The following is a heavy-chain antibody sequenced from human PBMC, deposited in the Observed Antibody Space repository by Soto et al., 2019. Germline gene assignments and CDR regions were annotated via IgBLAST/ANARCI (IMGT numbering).Heavy chain of an antibody. D-gene: IGHD1-26*01. J-gene: IGHJ1*01. CDR1: GGSVSSDP. CDR3: AKGERQWAIPL. V-gene: IGHV1-69*13. Sequence: SVKGSCKASGGSVSSDPISWVLQAPGQGLEWMGGIIPIFGSPTYAQRFQGRVTITADESSRTAYLELRSLKSEDTAVYFCAKGERQWAIPLRGQRT. CDR2: IIPIFGSP.